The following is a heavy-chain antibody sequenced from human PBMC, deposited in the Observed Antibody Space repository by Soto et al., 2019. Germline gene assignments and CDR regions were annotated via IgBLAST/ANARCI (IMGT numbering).Heavy chain of an antibody. CDR2: IYYIWST. V-gene: IGHV4-31*03. Sequence: QVQLQESGPGLVKPSQTLSLTCTVSGGSGSSGCYYWRWILQHPGKGLAWIGYIYYIWSTSFHPSPTCRSTTSVDMSKHQFSVQLSYVTAAATAVYSCPREPGVWGQGTLATVSS. D-gene: IGHD3-10*01. CDR1: GGSGSSGCYY. CDR3: PREPGV. J-gene: IGHJ4*02.